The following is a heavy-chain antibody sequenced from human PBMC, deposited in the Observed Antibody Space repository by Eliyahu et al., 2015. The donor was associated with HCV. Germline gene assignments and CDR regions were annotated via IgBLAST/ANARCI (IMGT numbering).Heavy chain of an antibody. D-gene: IGHD3-22*01. CDR1: GXTVXGNY. CDR2: IYSGGST. V-gene: IGHV3-66*01. J-gene: IGHJ4*02. Sequence: EVQLVESGGGLVQPGGSLRLSXAASGXTVXGNYMNWVRQAPGKGLEWVSVIYSGGSTDYADSVKGRFTISRDNSKNTLYLQMNSLRAEDTAVYYCARGPYDSSGYYPFDYWGQGTLVTVSS. CDR3: ARGPYDSSGYYPFDY.